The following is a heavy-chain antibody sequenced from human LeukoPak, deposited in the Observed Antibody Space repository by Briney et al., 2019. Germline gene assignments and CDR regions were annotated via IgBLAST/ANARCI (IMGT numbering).Heavy chain of an antibody. CDR3: ARGGDY. CDR1: GGSFSGYY. Sequence: SETLSLTCAVYGGSFSGYYWSWIRQPPGKGLEWIGEINHSGSTNYNPSLESRVTISVDTSKNQFSLKLSSVTAADTAVYYCARGGDYWGQGTLVTVSS. V-gene: IGHV4-34*01. CDR2: INHSGST. J-gene: IGHJ4*02.